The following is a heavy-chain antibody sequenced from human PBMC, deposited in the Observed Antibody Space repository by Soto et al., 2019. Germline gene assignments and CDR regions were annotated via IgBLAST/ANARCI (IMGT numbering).Heavy chain of an antibody. CDR2: IYYSGST. Sequence: SETLSLTCTVSGGSISSYYWSWIRQPPGKGLEWIGHIYYSGSTNYNPSLKSRVTMSVDTSKNQFSLKLSSVTAADTAVYYCAREVGSTGREYYFDYWGQGTLVTVSS. CDR3: AREVGSTGREYYFDY. CDR1: GGSISSYY. V-gene: IGHV4-59*01. J-gene: IGHJ4*02. D-gene: IGHD1-1*01.